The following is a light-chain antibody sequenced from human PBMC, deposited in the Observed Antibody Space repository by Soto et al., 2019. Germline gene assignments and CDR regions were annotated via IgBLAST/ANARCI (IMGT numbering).Light chain of an antibody. CDR3: CSYAGSVV. J-gene: IGLJ2*01. Sequence: QSALTQPASVSGSPGQSITISCTGTSSDVGSHNLVSWYQQHPRKAPKLMIYEGIKRPSGVSNRFSGSKSGNTASLTISGLQAEDEADYYCCSYAGSVVFGGGTKVTVL. CDR1: SSDVGSHNL. V-gene: IGLV2-23*01. CDR2: EGI.